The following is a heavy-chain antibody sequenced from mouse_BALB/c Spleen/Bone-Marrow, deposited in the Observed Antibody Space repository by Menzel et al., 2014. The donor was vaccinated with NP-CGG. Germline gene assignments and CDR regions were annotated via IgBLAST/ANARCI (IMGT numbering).Heavy chain of an antibody. CDR3: ARSGKVRNAMDY. D-gene: IGHD2-14*01. V-gene: IGHV1S137*01. CDR2: ISGYYGDA. CDR1: GYTFTDHA. J-gene: IGHJ4*01. Sequence: QVQLKQSGAKLVRPGVSVKISCKGSGYTFTDHAIHWVKRSHAKSLEWIGVISGYYGDAIYNQKFKGKATMTADKSPSTAYMELARLTSEDSAIYYCARSGKVRNAMDYWGQGTSVTVSS.